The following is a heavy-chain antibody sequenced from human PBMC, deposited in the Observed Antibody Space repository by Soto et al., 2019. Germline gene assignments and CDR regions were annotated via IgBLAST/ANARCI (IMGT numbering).Heavy chain of an antibody. CDR2: ISSNGGST. D-gene: IGHD2-15*01. J-gene: IGHJ1*01. CDR1: GFTFSSYA. Sequence: EVQLVESGGGLVQPGGSLRLSCAASGFTFSSYAMHWLRQAPGKGLEYVSAISSNGGSTYYANSVKGRFTISRDNSKNTLYLQRGSLRAEDMAVYYWAREGCSGCSCCSQHWGRGTLVTV. CDR3: AREGCSGCSCCSQH. V-gene: IGHV3-64*01.